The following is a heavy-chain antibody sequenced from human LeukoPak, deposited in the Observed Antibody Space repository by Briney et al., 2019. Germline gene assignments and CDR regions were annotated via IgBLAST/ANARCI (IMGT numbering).Heavy chain of an antibody. Sequence: SETLSLTCTVSGGSISSGGYYWSWIRQHPGKGLEWIGYIYYSGSTYYNPSLKSRVTISVDTSKSQFSLKLSSVTAADTAVYYCARVDSSGYYYLNWFDPWGQGTLVTVSS. CDR2: IYYSGST. CDR3: ARVDSSGYYYLNWFDP. V-gene: IGHV4-31*03. J-gene: IGHJ5*02. CDR1: GGSISSGGYY. D-gene: IGHD3-22*01.